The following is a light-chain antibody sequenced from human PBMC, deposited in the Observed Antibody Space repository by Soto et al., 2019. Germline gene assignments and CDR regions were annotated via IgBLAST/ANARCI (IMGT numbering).Light chain of an antibody. V-gene: IGLV3-21*02. CDR2: DDS. CDR3: QVWDSSSDHYV. CDR1: NIGSKR. Sequence: SYELTQPPSVSVAPGQTARITCGGNNIGSKRVNWYQQKPGQAPVLVVYDDSDRPSGIPERFSGSDSGNTATLTITRVEGGDEADYSCQVWDSSSDHYVFGTGTKVTVL. J-gene: IGLJ1*01.